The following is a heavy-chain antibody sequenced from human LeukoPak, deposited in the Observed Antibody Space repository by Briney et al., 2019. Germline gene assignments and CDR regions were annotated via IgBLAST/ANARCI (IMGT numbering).Heavy chain of an antibody. CDR3: ARHKIVITMLGVHRWFDP. V-gene: IGHV4-34*01. CDR2: INRSGRA. Sequence: SETLTLTCAVYGGSFSGDYWSWIRQPPGKGLGWIGDINRSGRAVYNTSLKSRVIISVDTSKNQFSLKVNSVTAADTAVYYCARHKIVITMLGVHRWFDPWGQGTLVAVSS. CDR1: GGSFSGDY. J-gene: IGHJ5*02. D-gene: IGHD3-3*01.